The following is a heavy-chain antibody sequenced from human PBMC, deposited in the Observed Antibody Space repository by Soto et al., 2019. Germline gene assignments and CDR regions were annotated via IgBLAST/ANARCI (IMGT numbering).Heavy chain of an antibody. CDR2: IYYSGST. CDR3: AREGYYYDSSGPSRDAFDI. J-gene: IGHJ3*02. CDR1: GGSISSYY. D-gene: IGHD3-22*01. Sequence: SETLSLTCTVSGGSISSYYWSWIRQPPGKGLEWIGYIYYSGSTNCNPSLKSRVTISVDTSKNQFSLKLSSVTAADTAVYYCAREGYYYDSSGPSRDAFDIWGQGTMVTVSS. V-gene: IGHV4-59*01.